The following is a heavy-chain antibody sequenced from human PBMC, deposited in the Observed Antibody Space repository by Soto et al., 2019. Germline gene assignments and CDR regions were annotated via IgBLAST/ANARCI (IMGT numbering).Heavy chain of an antibody. V-gene: IGHV1-69*01. Sequence: QVQLLQSGAEVKKPGSSVKVSCKASGGTFSSYAISWVRQAPGQGLEWMGGIIPVFGTAYYAQKYQGRVTITADESTSTAYMELSSLRSEDTAVYYCARLRDGYNKNYYDYGMDVWGQGSTVTVSS. D-gene: IGHD5-12*01. J-gene: IGHJ6*02. CDR1: GGTFSSYA. CDR2: IIPVFGTA. CDR3: ARLRDGYNKNYYDYGMDV.